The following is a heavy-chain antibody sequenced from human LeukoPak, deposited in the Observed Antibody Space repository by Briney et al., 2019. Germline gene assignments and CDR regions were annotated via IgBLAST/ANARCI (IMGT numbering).Heavy chain of an antibody. CDR1: GFRFSNYA. D-gene: IGHD3-22*01. Sequence: GGSLRLSCAASGFRFSNYAMHWVRQAPGKGLEWVAGISYDGSKKYYADSVKGRFTISRDNSKNTLYLQMNSLRADDTAMYYCANRYDTTVYSINFDYWGQGTLVTVSS. J-gene: IGHJ4*02. V-gene: IGHV3-30*18. CDR2: ISYDGSKK. CDR3: ANRYDTTVYSINFDY.